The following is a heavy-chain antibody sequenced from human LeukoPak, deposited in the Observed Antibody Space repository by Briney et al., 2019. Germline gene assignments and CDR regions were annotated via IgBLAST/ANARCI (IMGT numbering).Heavy chain of an antibody. Sequence: PSETLSLTCTVSGGSISTSSYYRGWIRQPPGKGLEWIGNIHYSGSTCYNPSLKSRVTISVDTSKSQFSLRLSSATAADTAVYYCARLGGYSYQIDFWGQGTLVTVSS. CDR1: GGSISTSSYY. V-gene: IGHV4-39*01. CDR3: ARLGGYSYQIDF. CDR2: IHYSGST. J-gene: IGHJ4*02. D-gene: IGHD5-18*01.